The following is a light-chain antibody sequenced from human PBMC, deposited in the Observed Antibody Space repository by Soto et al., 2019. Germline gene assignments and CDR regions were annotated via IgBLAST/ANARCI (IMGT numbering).Light chain of an antibody. Sequence: EIVLTQSPGTLSLSPGERATLSCRASQSVSSTYLAWYQHKPGQPPTLLIYGASSRVTGIPDRFSGSGAGTGFTLTISRLEPEDFAVYYCQLYGSSSTWTFGQGTKVEIK. CDR3: QLYGSSSTWT. J-gene: IGKJ1*01. CDR2: GAS. CDR1: QSVSSTY. V-gene: IGKV3-20*01.